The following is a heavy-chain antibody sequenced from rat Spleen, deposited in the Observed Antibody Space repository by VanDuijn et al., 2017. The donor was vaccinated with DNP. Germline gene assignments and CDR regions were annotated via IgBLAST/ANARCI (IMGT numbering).Heavy chain of an antibody. J-gene: IGHJ2*01. CDR3: AGRPPPARGPFDY. Sequence: EVQLVESGGGLVQPGRSLKLSCAASGFTFSDYNMAWVRQAPKKGLEWVATISYDGSDTYYRDSVKGRFTISRDNAKSTLYLQMDSLRSEDTATYYWAGRPPPARGPFDYWGQGVMVTVSS. V-gene: IGHV5-7*01. CDR2: ISYDGSDT. D-gene: IGHD1-4*01. CDR1: GFTFSDYN.